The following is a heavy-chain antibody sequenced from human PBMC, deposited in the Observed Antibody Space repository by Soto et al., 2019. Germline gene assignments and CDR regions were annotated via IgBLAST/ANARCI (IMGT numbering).Heavy chain of an antibody. CDR2: ISGSGGST. D-gene: IGHD4-17*01. J-gene: IGHJ6*03. Sequence: GGSLRLSCAASGFTFSSYAMSWVRQAPGKGLEWVSAISGSGGSTYYADSVKGRFTISRDNSKNTLYLQMNSLRAEDTAVYYCASHYGSYEPSYYYYYMDVWGKGTTVTVSS. V-gene: IGHV3-23*01. CDR3: ASHYGSYEPSYYYYYMDV. CDR1: GFTFSSYA.